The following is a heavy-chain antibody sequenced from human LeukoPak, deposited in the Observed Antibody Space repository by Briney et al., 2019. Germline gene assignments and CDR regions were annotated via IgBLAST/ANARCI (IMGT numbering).Heavy chain of an antibody. D-gene: IGHD2/OR15-2a*01. CDR2: INSYGSST. J-gene: IGHJ5*02. CDR1: GFTFSSHW. Sequence: GGSLRLSCAVSGFTFSSHWMHWVRQAPGKGLVWVSRINSYGSSTTYADSVKGRLTVSRDNAKNTLYLQMNSLRAEDTAVYYCVRGGAEYSNGHNWFDPWGQGTLVTVSS. V-gene: IGHV3-74*01. CDR3: VRGGAEYSNGHNWFDP.